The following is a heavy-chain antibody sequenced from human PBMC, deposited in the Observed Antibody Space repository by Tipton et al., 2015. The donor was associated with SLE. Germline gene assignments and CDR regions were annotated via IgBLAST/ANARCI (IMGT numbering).Heavy chain of an antibody. V-gene: IGHV4-31*03. J-gene: IGHJ4*02. Sequence: TLSLTCTVSGASINNGLYYWSWIRQRPGKGLEWIGYMYYSGSTYYNPSLNNRVTISGDTSKNQFSLKLSSVTAADTALYYCARGGYFDWSPFDYWGQGTLVTVSS. CDR3: ARGGYFDWSPFDY. D-gene: IGHD3-9*01. CDR1: GASINNGLYY. CDR2: MYYSGST.